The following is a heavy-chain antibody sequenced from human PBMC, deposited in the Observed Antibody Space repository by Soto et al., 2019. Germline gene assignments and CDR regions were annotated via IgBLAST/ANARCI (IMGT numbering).Heavy chain of an antibody. CDR2: ILPIFGKA. CDR3: ARESTATWSWDFDL. CDR1: EGTFSSYA. D-gene: IGHD2-15*01. Sequence: QVQLVQSGAEVKKPGSSVKVSCKASEGTFSSYAISWVRQAPGQGLEWMGGILPIFGKANYAQKFRGRVTLTADESTSTAYMELSSLRSEDTAVYYCARESTATWSWDFDLWGRGTLVTVSS. V-gene: IGHV1-69*12. J-gene: IGHJ2*01.